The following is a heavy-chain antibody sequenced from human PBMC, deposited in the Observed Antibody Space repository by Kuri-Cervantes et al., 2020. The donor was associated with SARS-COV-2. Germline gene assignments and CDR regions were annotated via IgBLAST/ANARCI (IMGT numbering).Heavy chain of an antibody. Sequence: LSLTCAASGFAFSDYYMSWIRQAPGKGLEWVSAISGSGGSTYYADSVKGRFTISRDNSKNTLYLQVNSLRAEDTAVYYCAKGWYYDFWSGNGAFDYWGQGTLVTVSS. J-gene: IGHJ4*02. D-gene: IGHD3-3*01. CDR3: AKGWYYDFWSGNGAFDY. CDR2: ISGSGGST. V-gene: IGHV3-23*01. CDR1: GFAFSDYY.